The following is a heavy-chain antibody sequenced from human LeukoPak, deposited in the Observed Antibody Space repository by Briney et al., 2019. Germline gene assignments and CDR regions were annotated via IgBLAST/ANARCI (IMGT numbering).Heavy chain of an antibody. CDR2: IYYSGST. V-gene: IGHV4-34*01. CDR3: ARHPGRKYYDFWSGYPDYYYYGMDV. CDR1: GGSFSGYY. D-gene: IGHD3-3*01. Sequence: SETLSLTCAVYGGSFSGYYWSWIRQPPGKGLEWIGSIYYSGSTYYNPSLKSRVTISVDTSKNQFSLKLSSVTAADTAVYYCARHPGRKYYDFWSGYPDYYYYGMDVWGQGTTVTVSS. J-gene: IGHJ6*02.